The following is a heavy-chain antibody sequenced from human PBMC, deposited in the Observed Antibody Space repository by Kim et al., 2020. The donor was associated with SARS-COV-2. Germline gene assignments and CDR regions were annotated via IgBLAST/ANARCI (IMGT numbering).Heavy chain of an antibody. CDR2: SYTSGST. CDR1: GGSISSYY. D-gene: IGHD3-22*01. J-gene: IGHJ6*02. V-gene: IGHV4-4*07. Sequence: SETLSLTCTVSGGSISSYYWSWIRQPAGKGLEWIGRSYTSGSTNYNPSLKSRVTMSVDTSKNQFSLKLSSVTAADTAVYYCARAFSYYYDSSGYYYYYYGMDVWGQGTTVTVSS. CDR3: ARAFSYYYDSSGYYYYYYGMDV.